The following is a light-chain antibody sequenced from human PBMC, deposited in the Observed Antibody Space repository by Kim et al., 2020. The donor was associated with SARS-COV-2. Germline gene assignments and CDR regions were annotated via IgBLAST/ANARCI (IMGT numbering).Light chain of an antibody. CDR2: DSS. CDR1: QSVSRY. CDR3: HQRFNWPLT. Sequence: EIVLTQSPATLSLSPGERATLSCRASQSVSRYLAWYQHKPGQAPRLLIYDSSDRVAGTPARFSGSRSGTDSTLTISSLEPEDFAVYYCHQRFNWPLTFGGGTKVDIK. J-gene: IGKJ4*01. V-gene: IGKV3-11*01.